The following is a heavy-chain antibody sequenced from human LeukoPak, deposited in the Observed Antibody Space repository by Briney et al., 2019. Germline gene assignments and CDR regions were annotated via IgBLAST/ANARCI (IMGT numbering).Heavy chain of an antibody. CDR3: ARPPSMVRAVGHWFDP. CDR1: GYTFTGYY. V-gene: IGHV1-2*02. D-gene: IGHD3-10*01. Sequence: ASVKVSCKASGYTFTGYYMHWVRQAPGQGLEWMGWINPNSGGTNYAQKFQGRVTMTRDTSTSTVYMELSSLRSDDTAVYYCARPPSMVRAVGHWFDPWGQGTLVTVSS. CDR2: INPNSGGT. J-gene: IGHJ5*02.